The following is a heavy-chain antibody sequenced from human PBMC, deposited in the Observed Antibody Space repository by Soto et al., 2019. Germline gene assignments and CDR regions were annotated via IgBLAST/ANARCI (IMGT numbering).Heavy chain of an antibody. CDR3: ARGGIVVVPAAITSYYFDY. CDR1: GGSFSGYY. D-gene: IGHD2-2*02. CDR2: INHSGST. J-gene: IGHJ4*02. V-gene: IGHV4-34*01. Sequence: QVQLQQWGAGLLKPSETLSLTCAVYGGSFSGYYWSWIRQPPGKGLEWIGEINHSGSTNYNPSLKSRVTISVDPSKNQFSLKLSSVTAADTAVYYCARGGIVVVPAAITSYYFDYWGQGTLVTVSS.